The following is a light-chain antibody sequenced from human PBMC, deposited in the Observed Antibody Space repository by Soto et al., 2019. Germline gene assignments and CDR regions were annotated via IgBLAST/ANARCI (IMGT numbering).Light chain of an antibody. Sequence: QSVLTQPPSASGSLGQSVTISCTGTRSDIGGYNYVSWYLQYPGKAPKLMIYDVYKRPSGVPDRFSGSKSGNTASLTVSGLQADDEDDYYCSSYAVNNKVVFGGGTKLTVL. CDR3: SSYAVNNKVV. CDR2: DVY. CDR1: RSDIGGYNY. V-gene: IGLV2-8*01. J-gene: IGLJ2*01.